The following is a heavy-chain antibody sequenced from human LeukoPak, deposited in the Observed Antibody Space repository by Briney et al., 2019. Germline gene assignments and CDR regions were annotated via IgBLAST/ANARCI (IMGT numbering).Heavy chain of an antibody. CDR1: GYTFTGYY. V-gene: IGHV1-2*02. J-gene: IGHJ4*02. Sequence: ASVKVSCKASGYTFTGYYMHWVRQAPGQGLEWMGWINPNRGGTNYAQKFQGRVTMTRDTSISTAYMELSRLRSDGTAVYYCARGDDMITFGGVIADWGQGTLVTVSS. CDR2: INPNRGGT. D-gene: IGHD3-16*02. CDR3: ARGDDMITFGGVIAD.